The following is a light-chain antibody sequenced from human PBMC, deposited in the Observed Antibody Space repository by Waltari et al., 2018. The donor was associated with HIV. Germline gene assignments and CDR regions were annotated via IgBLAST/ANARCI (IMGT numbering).Light chain of an antibody. CDR1: HSISSN. V-gene: IGKV3-15*01. J-gene: IGKJ3*01. CDR3: QHYDNWPLS. Sequence: EIVMTQSPGTLSVSPGERATLHCRASHSISSNLGWYQHKPGQAPRLLMYGASTRATGVPARFSGSGSGTEFTLTISSLQSEDFAIYYCQHYDNWPLSFGPGTKVDI. CDR2: GAS.